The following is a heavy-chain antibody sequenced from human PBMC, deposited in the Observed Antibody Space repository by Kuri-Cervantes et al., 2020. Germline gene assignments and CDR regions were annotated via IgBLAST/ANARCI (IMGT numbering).Heavy chain of an antibody. CDR3: ARPGYSNYFDY. J-gene: IGHJ4*02. Sequence: GSLRLSCAVSGYSISSGYYWGWIRQPPGKGLEWIGSIYHSGSTYYDPSLRSRVTISVDTSKNQFSLKLSSVTAADAGVYYCARPGYSNYFDYWGQGILVTVSS. CDR2: IYHSGST. D-gene: IGHD4-11*01. V-gene: IGHV4-38-2*01. CDR1: GYSISSGYY.